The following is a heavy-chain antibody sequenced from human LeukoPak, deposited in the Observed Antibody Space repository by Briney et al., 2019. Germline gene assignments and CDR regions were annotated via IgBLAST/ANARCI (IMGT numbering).Heavy chain of an antibody. CDR3: AKDRIPDGRYSIDY. D-gene: IGHD3-16*02. CDR2: IVGNGGGI. Sequence: FGMYWVRQAPGKGLEWVAVIVGNGGGIHYADSVEGRFTISRDNYKNTVYLQMNSLRAEDAAVYYCAKDRIPDGRYSIDYWGQGTLVTVSS. J-gene: IGHJ4*02. CDR1: FG. V-gene: IGHV3-23*01.